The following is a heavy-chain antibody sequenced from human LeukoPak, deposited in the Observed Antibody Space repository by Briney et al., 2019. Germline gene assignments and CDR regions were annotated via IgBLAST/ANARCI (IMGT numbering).Heavy chain of an antibody. CDR2: ITTSDGNT. CDR3: ARASNRYCSSTSCYPFDY. CDR1: GFTFSSYT. V-gene: IGHV3-23*01. D-gene: IGHD2-2*01. J-gene: IGHJ4*02. Sequence: GGSLRLSCAASGFTFSSYTMSWVRQAPGKGLEWVSTITTSDGNTYYADSVKGRFTVSRDNAKNSLYLQMNSLRAEDTAVYYCARASNRYCSSTSCYPFDYWGQGTLVTVSS.